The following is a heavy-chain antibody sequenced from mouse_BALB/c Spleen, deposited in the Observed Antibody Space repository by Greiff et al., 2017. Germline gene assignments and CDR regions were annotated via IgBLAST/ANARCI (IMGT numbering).Heavy chain of an antibody. CDR3: ARMGSTYAMDY. Sequence: VQLKESGPGLVKPSQSLSLTCTVTGYSITSDYAWNWIRQFPGNKLEWMGYISYSGSTSYNPSLKSRISITRDTSKNQFFLQLNSVTTEDTATYYCARMGSTYAMDYWGQGTSVTVSS. CDR2: ISYSGST. CDR1: GYSITSDYA. J-gene: IGHJ4*01. V-gene: IGHV3-2*02. D-gene: IGHD4-1*01.